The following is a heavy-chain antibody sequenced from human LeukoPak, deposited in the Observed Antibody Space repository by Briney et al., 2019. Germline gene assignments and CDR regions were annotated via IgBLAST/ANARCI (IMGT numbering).Heavy chain of an antibody. D-gene: IGHD3-16*01. Sequence: GGSLRLSCAASGFTFSSYSMNWVRQAPGKGLEWVSSISSSSSYIYYADSVKGRFTISRDNSKNTLYLQMNSLSAEDTAVYYCASGRWGGELWNYWGQGTLVTVSS. CDR2: ISSSSSYI. CDR1: GFTFSSYS. J-gene: IGHJ4*02. CDR3: ASGRWGGELWNY. V-gene: IGHV3-21*01.